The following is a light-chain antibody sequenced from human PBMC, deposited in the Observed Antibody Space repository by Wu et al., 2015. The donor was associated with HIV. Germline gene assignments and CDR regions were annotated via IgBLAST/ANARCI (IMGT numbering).Light chain of an antibody. CDR1: QTVSSNF. CDR2: GAS. J-gene: IGKJ1*01. V-gene: IGKV3-20*01. CDR3: QQYGASPRT. Sequence: EIVLTQSPGTLSLSPGERATLSCRASQTVSSNFLAWYQQKPGQAPRLLIYGASVRATGIPDRFSGSGSGTDFSLTISSLEPEDFVVYYCQQYGASPRTFGQGTKVEI.